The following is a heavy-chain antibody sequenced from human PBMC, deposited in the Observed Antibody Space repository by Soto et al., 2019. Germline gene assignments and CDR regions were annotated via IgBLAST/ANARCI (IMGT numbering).Heavy chain of an antibody. Sequence: ASVKVSCKASGYTFTGYYMHWVLQAPGQGLDWMGLINPNSGGTNYAKKFQGRATMTRDTSISTAYMELSRLRSDDTAVYYCARDRRLSEKFWSGYYIVGYWGQGTLVTVSS. J-gene: IGHJ4*02. D-gene: IGHD3-3*01. V-gene: IGHV1-2*02. CDR2: INPNSGGT. CDR3: ARDRRLSEKFWSGYYIVGY. CDR1: GYTFTGYY.